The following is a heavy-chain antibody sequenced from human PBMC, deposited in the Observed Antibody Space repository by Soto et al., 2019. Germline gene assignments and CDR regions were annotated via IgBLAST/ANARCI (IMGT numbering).Heavy chain of an antibody. D-gene: IGHD1-26*01. CDR1: GYTFTSYD. V-gene: IGHV1-8*01. Sequence: QVRLVQSGAEVKKPGASVKVSCKAPGYTFTSYDINWVRQATGQGLEWMGWMNPNSGNSGDAQKFQGRDTMTRNNSIRTAYMELSSLRSEDTAVYYCARVGWGSRWEICGLDVWGQGTTVTVSS. J-gene: IGHJ6*02. CDR3: ARVGWGSRWEICGLDV. CDR2: MNPNSGNS.